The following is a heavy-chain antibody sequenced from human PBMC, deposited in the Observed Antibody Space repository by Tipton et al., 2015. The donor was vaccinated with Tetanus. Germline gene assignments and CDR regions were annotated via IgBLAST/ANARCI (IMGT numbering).Heavy chain of an antibody. D-gene: IGHD1-26*01. CDR2: ISGSGGST. Sequence: SGFAFSSYAMSWVRQAPGNGPEWVSAISGSGGSTYYAASVKGRFTISRDNSKNTLYLQMNSLRAEDTAVYYCAKVPSSSGSYYANWFDPWGQGTLVTVSS. CDR1: GFAFSSYA. J-gene: IGHJ5*02. CDR3: AKVPSSSGSYYANWFDP. V-gene: IGHV3-23*01.